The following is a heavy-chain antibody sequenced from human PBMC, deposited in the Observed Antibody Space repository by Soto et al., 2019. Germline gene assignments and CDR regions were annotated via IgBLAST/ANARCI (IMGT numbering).Heavy chain of an antibody. J-gene: IGHJ4*02. V-gene: IGHV3-23*01. D-gene: IGHD2-8*01. CDR2: ISGSGGST. CDR1: GFTFSSYA. Sequence: GGSLRLSCAASGFTFSSYAMSWVRQAPGKGLEWVSAISGSGGSTYYADSVKGRFTISRDNSKNTLYLQMNSLRAEDTAVYYCAKGPSVVLMVYATDYWGQGTLVTVSS. CDR3: AKGPSVVLMVYATDY.